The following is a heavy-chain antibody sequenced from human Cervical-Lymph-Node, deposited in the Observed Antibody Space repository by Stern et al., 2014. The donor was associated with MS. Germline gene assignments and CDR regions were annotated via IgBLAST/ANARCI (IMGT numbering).Heavy chain of an antibody. CDR1: GYTFTSYD. Sequence: QMQLVQSGAEVKKPGASVKVSCKASGYTFTSYDINWVRQATGQGLEWMGWMNPNSGNTGYGQNFQGRVTMTRNTSISTAYMELRSLRSDDTGVYYCARGLVDLIRALGIWGQGTMVTVSS. D-gene: IGHD2-8*02. V-gene: IGHV1-8*01. J-gene: IGHJ3*02. CDR3: ARGLVDLIRALGI. CDR2: MNPNSGNT.